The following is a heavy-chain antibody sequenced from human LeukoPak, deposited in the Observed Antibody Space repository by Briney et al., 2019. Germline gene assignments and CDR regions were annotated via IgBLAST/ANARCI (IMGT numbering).Heavy chain of an antibody. D-gene: IGHD5-12*01. CDR3: ARESPGGYANFDN. CDR2: INSDESST. CDR1: GFAFISYW. V-gene: IGHV3-74*01. Sequence: PGGSLSLSCAASGFAFISYWMHWVRQAPGKGLVWVSRINSDESSTGYADSVKGRFTISRDNAKNTLYLQMNSLRGEDTAVYYCARESPGGYANFDNWGQGPLVTVSS. J-gene: IGHJ4*02.